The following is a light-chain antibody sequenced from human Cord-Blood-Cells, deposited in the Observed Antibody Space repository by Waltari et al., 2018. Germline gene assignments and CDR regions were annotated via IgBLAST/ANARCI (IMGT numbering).Light chain of an antibody. Sequence: QSVLTQPPSVSGAPGQRVTISCTGSRPNIGAGYAVPWYQQLPGTAPKPLIYGSSNRPSGVPDRFSGSKSGTSASLAITGLQAEDEADYYCQSYDSSLSGVVFGGGTKLTVL. V-gene: IGLV1-40*01. CDR2: GSS. J-gene: IGLJ2*01. CDR1: RPNIGAGYA. CDR3: QSYDSSLSGVV.